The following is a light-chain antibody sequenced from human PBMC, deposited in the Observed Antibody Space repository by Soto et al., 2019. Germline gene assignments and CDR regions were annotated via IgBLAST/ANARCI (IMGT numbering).Light chain of an antibody. Sequence: QLVLTQPPSASGTPGQRVSISCSGSSSNIGSNIVNWYQQLPGTAPKLLIYNNNQRPSGVPDRFSGSKSGTSASLAISGLQSEDEADYYCAAWDDRLRGVFGGGTQLTVL. CDR2: NNN. CDR3: AAWDDRLRGV. CDR1: SSNIGSNI. J-gene: IGLJ2*01. V-gene: IGLV1-44*01.